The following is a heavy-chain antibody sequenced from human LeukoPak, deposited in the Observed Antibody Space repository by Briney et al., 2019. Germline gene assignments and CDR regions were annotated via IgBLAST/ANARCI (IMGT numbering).Heavy chain of an antibody. CDR1: GFTVSSNY. CDR3: AKGRSTMVRGVIVPFDY. CDR2: IYSGGST. V-gene: IGHV3-66*01. J-gene: IGHJ4*02. D-gene: IGHD3-10*01. Sequence: GGSLRLSCAASGFTVSSNYMSWVRQAPGKGLEWVSVIYSGGSTYYADSVKGRFTISRDNSKNTLYLQMNSLRAEDTAVYYCAKGRSTMVRGVIVPFDYWGQGTLVTVSS.